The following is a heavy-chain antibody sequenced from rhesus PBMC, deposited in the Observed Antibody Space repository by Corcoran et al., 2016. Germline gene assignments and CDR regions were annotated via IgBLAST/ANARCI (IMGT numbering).Heavy chain of an antibody. Sequence: EVQLVESGGGLVQPGGSLRLSCAASGFTFSSYGMSWVRQAPGKGLEGVSYISNGGGSKYYSESVKCPFTISRDNSKNTLSLQMNSLRAEDTAVYYCAKQRRALDYWGQGVLVTVSS. D-gene: IGHD6-31*01. J-gene: IGHJ4*01. V-gene: IGHV3S5*01. CDR3: AKQRRALDY. CDR2: ISNGGGSK. CDR1: GFTFSSYG.